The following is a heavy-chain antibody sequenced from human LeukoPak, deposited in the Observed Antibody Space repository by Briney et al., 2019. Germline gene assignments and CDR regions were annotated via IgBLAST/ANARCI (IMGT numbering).Heavy chain of an antibody. CDR2: ISSSSSYI. J-gene: IGHJ6*03. CDR1: GFTFSSYS. D-gene: IGHD2-8*01. CDR3: AKSVSPGSYYYYYYMDV. V-gene: IGHV3-21*01. Sequence: PGGSLRLSCAASGFTFSSYSMNWVRQAPGKGLEWVSSISSSSSYIYYADSVKGRFTISRDNAKNSLYLQMNSLRAEDTAVYYCAKSVSPGSYYYYYYMDVWGKGTTVTISS.